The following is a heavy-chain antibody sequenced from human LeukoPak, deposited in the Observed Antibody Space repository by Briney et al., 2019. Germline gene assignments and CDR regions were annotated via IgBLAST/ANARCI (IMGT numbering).Heavy chain of an antibody. CDR3: VRDGISGVWGMDV. V-gene: IGHV3-30-3*01. D-gene: IGHD3-16*01. CDR2: ISYDGSNK. CDR1: GFTFSSYA. Sequence: GGSLRLSCAASGFTFSSYAMHWVRQAPGKGLEWVAVISYDGSNKYYADSVKGRFTISRDSSKNTLYLQMNSLRAEDTAVYYCVRDGISGVWGMDVWGQGTPVTVSS. J-gene: IGHJ6*02.